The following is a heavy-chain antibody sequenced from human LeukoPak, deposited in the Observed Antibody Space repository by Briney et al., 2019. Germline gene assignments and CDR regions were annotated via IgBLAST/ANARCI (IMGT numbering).Heavy chain of an antibody. CDR2: ISYDGSNK. Sequence: GGSLRLSCAASGFTFSSYGMHWVRQAPGKGLEWVAFISYDGSNKYYADSVKGRFTMSRDNSKNTMYLQMNSLRAEDTAVYYCAKVPGSGWHTFDYWGQGTLVTVSS. D-gene: IGHD6-19*01. V-gene: IGHV3-30*18. CDR1: GFTFSSYG. J-gene: IGHJ4*02. CDR3: AKVPGSGWHTFDY.